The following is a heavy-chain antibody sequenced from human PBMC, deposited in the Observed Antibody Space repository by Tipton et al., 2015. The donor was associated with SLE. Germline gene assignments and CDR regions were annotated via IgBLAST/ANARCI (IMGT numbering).Heavy chain of an antibody. D-gene: IGHD4-23*01. J-gene: IGHJ3*02. V-gene: IGHV4-34*09. Sequence: TLSLTCAVFGGSFSTYYWSWIRQPPGKGLEWIGEINHTGSTNYIPSLKSRVTISIDTSKNQFSLKLNSVTAADTAVYYCARERGGGNSDAYDIWGQGTMVTVSS. CDR1: GGSFSTYY. CDR3: ARERGGGNSDAYDI. CDR2: INHTGST.